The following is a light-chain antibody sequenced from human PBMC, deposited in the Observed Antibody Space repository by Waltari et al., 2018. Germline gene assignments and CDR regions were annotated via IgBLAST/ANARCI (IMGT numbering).Light chain of an antibody. CDR3: TTWDASLNGVL. CDR2: RND. CDR1: GSNIGANT. V-gene: IGLV1-44*01. Sequence: QSVLTQPPSASGTPGQRVTISCSGSGSNIGANTVNWYQQLPGTAPKLLMYRNDERPSGVPDRFSGSKSGTSASLAISGLQSEDEADYYCTTWDASLNGVLIGAGTKLTVL. J-gene: IGLJ2*01.